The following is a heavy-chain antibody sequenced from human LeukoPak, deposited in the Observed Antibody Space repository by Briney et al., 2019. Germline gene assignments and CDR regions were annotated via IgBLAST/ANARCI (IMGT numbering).Heavy chain of an antibody. J-gene: IGHJ1*01. Sequence: PSETLSLTCTVSGGSISSYYWSWIRQPPGKGLEWIGYIYYSGSTNYNPSLKSRVTISVDTSKNQFSLKLSSVTAADTAVYYCARAGGYTQYSQHWGQGTLVTVSS. V-gene: IGHV4-59*08. D-gene: IGHD3-22*01. CDR1: GGSISSYY. CDR3: ARAGGYTQYSQH. CDR2: IYYSGST.